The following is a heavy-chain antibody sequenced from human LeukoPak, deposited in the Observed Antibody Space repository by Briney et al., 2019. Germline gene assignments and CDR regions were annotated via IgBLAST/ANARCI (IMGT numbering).Heavy chain of an antibody. D-gene: IGHD3-3*01. CDR3: ASFDFWSGYHFDY. V-gene: IGHV1-2*02. J-gene: IGHJ4*02. CDR1: GYTFTDYY. Sequence: ASVKVSCKASGYTFTDYYMHWVRQAPGQGLEWMGWINPNSGGTNYAQKFQGRVTMTRDTSISTAYMELSRLRSDDTAVYYCASFDFWSGYHFDYWGQGTLVTVSS. CDR2: INPNSGGT.